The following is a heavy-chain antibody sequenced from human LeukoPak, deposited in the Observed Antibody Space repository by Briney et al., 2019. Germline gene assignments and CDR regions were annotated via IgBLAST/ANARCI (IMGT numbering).Heavy chain of an antibody. D-gene: IGHD6-6*01. CDR1: GYTFTGYY. J-gene: IGHJ4*02. Sequence: ASVKVSCKASGYTFTGYYMHWVRQAPGQGLEWMGWINPNSGGTNYAQKFQGRVTMTRDTSISTAYMELSRLRSDDTAVYYCARDSTYIAASRSGLGYWGQGTLVTVSS. CDR2: INPNSGGT. CDR3: ARDSTYIAASRSGLGY. V-gene: IGHV1-2*02.